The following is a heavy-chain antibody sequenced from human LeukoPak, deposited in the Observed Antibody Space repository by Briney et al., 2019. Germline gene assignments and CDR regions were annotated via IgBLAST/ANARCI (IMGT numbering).Heavy chain of an antibody. D-gene: IGHD4-17*01. V-gene: IGHV1-69*05. J-gene: IGHJ5*02. CDR2: IIPIFGTA. CDR1: GGTFSSYG. CDR3: ARGFPTASSRNTWNWFDP. Sequence: SSVKVSWKASGGTFSSYGISWVRQATGQGLEWMGGIIPIFGTANYAQKFQGRVTITTDESTSTAYMELSSLRSEDTAVYYCARGFPTASSRNTWNWFDPWGQGTLVTVSS.